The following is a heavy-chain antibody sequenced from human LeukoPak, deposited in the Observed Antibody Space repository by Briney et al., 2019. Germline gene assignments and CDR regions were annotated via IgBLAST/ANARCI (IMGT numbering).Heavy chain of an antibody. J-gene: IGHJ4*02. CDR3: AVGSSGGIDY. CDR2: IYNSGNT. CDR1: GGSISTHY. Sequence: PSETLSLTCTVSGGSISTHYWSWIRQPPGKGLEWIGYIYNSGNTNYNASLKSRVTISVDTSKNQFSLKVSSVTAADTAVYYCAVGSSGGIDYWGQGTLVTVSS. V-gene: IGHV4-59*11. D-gene: IGHD6-19*01.